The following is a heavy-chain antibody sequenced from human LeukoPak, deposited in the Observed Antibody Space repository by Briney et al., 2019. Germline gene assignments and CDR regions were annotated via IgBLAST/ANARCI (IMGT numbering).Heavy chain of an antibody. CDR1: GGSISSSNW. J-gene: IGHJ4*02. Sequence: PSGTLSLTCAVSGGSISSSNWWSWVRQPPGKGLEWIGEIYHSGSTYYNPSLKCRVTISVDRSKNQFSLKLSSVTAADTAVYYCARAAVGATTYYFDYWGQGTLVTVSS. CDR3: ARAAVGATTYYFDY. CDR2: IYHSGST. V-gene: IGHV4-4*02. D-gene: IGHD1-26*01.